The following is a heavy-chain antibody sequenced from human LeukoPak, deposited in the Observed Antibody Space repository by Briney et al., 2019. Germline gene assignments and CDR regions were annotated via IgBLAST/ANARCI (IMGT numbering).Heavy chain of an antibody. CDR2: ISGSGGST. CDR3: AKTTPGSSWTRGYYYYGMDV. CDR1: GFTFSGYG. D-gene: IGHD6-13*01. V-gene: IGHV3-23*01. Sequence: PGRSLRLSCTASGFTFSGYGMHWVRQAPGKGLEWVSAISGSGGSTYYADSVKGRFTISRDNSKNTLYLQMNSLRAEDTAVYYCAKTTPGSSWTRGYYYYGMDVWGQGTTVTVSS. J-gene: IGHJ6*02.